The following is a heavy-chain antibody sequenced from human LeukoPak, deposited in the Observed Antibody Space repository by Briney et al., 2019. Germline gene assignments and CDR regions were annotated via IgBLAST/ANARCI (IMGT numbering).Heavy chain of an antibody. CDR1: GFTFSSYG. Sequence: GGSLRLSCAASGFTFSSYGMHWVRQAPGKGLEWVAVISYDGSNKYYADSVKGRFTISRDNSKNTLYLQMNSLRAEDTAVYYCTKLILEATDYGMDVWGQGTTVTVSS. V-gene: IGHV3-30*18. J-gene: IGHJ6*02. D-gene: IGHD1-26*01. CDR3: TKLILEATDYGMDV. CDR2: ISYDGSNK.